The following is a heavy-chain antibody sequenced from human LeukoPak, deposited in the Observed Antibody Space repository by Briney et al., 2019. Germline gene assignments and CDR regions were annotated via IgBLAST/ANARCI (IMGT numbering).Heavy chain of an antibody. D-gene: IGHD2-8*01. Sequence: SQTLSLTCAISGDSVSSNSAAWNWIRQSPSRGLEWLGRTYFRSKWYSVYTISVKSRITIKADTSKNQISLQLNSVTPEDTAVYYCARGQYCTNGVCYDAFDIWGQGTTVTVSS. CDR2: TYFRSKWYS. CDR1: GDSVSSNSAA. J-gene: IGHJ3*02. V-gene: IGHV6-1*01. CDR3: ARGQYCTNGVCYDAFDI.